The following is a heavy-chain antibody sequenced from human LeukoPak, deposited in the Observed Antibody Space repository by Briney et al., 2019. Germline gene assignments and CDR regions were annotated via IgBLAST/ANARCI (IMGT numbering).Heavy chain of an antibody. J-gene: IGHJ4*02. Sequence: GGSLRLSCVASGFTFSTYTMNWIRQAPGKGLEWVSGSIGSGGSAFYADSVKGRFSISRDTSKNTLFLHMNNLRAGDTAVYYCAKSDTAMVICPVYWGQGTLVTVSS. V-gene: IGHV3-23*01. CDR1: GFTFSTYT. CDR2: SIGSGGSA. D-gene: IGHD5-18*01. CDR3: AKSDTAMVICPVY.